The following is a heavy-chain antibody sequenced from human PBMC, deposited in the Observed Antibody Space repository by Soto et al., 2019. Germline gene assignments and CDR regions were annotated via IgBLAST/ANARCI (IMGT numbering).Heavy chain of an antibody. V-gene: IGHV3-74*01. CDR1: GFTFSSYW. CDR2: IKSDGSST. J-gene: IGHJ4*02. D-gene: IGHD2-2*01. CDR3: ARDGGEVAPAATGLGTDY. Sequence: EVQLVESGGGLVQPGGSLRLSCAASGFTFSSYWMHWVRQAPGKGLVWVSRIKSDGSSTSYTDSVKGRFTISRDNAKNTLYLQMNSLRAEDTAVYYCARDGGEVAPAATGLGTDYWGQGTLVTVSS.